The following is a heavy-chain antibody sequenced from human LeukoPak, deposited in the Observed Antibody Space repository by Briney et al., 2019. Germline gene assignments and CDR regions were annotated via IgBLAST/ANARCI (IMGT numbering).Heavy chain of an antibody. J-gene: IGHJ4*02. CDR2: INSDGSTT. V-gene: IGHV3-74*01. D-gene: IGHD6-19*01. Sequence: GGSLRLSCAASGFTFSSYGMHWVRQAPGKGLVWVSRINSDGSTTSYADSVKGRFSISRDNAKNTLYLQMNSLRAEDTALYYCARGEYNTGWSLSDYWGQGTLVTVSS. CDR3: ARGEYNTGWSLSDY. CDR1: GFTFSSYG.